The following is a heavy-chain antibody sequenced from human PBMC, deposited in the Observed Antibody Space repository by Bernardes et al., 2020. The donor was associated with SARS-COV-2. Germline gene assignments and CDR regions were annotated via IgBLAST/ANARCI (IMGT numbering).Heavy chain of an antibody. Sequence: GVLRLSCAASGFTVSSNYMSWVRQAPGKGLEWVSVIYSGGSTYYADSVKGRFTISRDNSKNTLYLQMNSLRAEDTAVYYCARDRPSSSWYGWSEYYYYGMDVWGQGTTVTVSS. D-gene: IGHD6-13*01. CDR3: ARDRPSSSWYGWSEYYYYGMDV. CDR1: GFTVSSNY. CDR2: IYSGGST. J-gene: IGHJ6*02. V-gene: IGHV3-53*01.